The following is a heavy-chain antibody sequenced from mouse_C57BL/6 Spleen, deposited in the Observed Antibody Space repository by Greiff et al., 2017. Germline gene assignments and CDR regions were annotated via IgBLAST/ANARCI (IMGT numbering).Heavy chain of an antibody. D-gene: IGHD1-1*01. CDR3: ARGGPITTVVATDYFDY. V-gene: IGHV1-9*01. CDR1: GYTFTGYW. CDR2: ILPGSGST. Sequence: VQLQQSGAELMKPGASVKLSCKATGYTFTGYWIEWVKQRPGHGLEWIGEILPGSGSTNYNEKFKGKATFTADTSSNTAYMQLSSLTTEDSAIYYCARGGPITTVVATDYFDYWGQGTTLTVSS. J-gene: IGHJ2*01.